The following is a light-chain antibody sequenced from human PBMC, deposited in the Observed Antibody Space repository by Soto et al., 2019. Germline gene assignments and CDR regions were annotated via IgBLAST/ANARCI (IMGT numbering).Light chain of an antibody. CDR2: DVS. Sequence: QSVLTQPGSVSASPGQSITISCTGTSSDVGGYNYVSWYQQHPGKVPKLMIYDVSNRPSVVSYRFSGSKSGNTASLTISGLQADDEADYYCSSYTSSSTRVFGTGTKVTVL. V-gene: IGLV2-14*03. CDR1: SSDVGGYNY. CDR3: SSYTSSSTRV. J-gene: IGLJ1*01.